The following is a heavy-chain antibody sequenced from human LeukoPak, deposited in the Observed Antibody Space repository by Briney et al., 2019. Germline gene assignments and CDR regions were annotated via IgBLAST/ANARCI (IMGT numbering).Heavy chain of an antibody. CDR3: GRGSDGRGGTYYYYYAMDV. CDR1: GFIFSSYE. Sequence: GGSLRLSCAASGFIFSSYEMNWVRQAPGKGPEWVSYISSSGSTIDYADSVKGRFTISRDDAKNSLFLQMDSLRAEDTAVYYCGRGSDGRGGTYYYYYAMDVWGQGTTVTVSS. J-gene: IGHJ6*02. D-gene: IGHD2-15*01. V-gene: IGHV3-48*03. CDR2: ISSSGSTI.